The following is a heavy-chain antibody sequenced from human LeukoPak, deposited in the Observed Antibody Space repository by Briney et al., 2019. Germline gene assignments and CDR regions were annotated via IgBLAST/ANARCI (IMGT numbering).Heavy chain of an antibody. CDR1: VHTCTGYY. D-gene: IGHD3-10*02. J-gene: IGHJ4*02. CDR3: ARGVFGESLES. Sequence: ASVKVSCKASVHTCTGYYFYWVRQAPGQGLEWMGWMNPNVRGENFPQKFQGRVTVTSEPAISAAYMELRRLRSDDTGVYYCARGVFGESLESWGQGTLVTVSS. CDR2: MNPNVRGE. V-gene: IGHV1-2*02.